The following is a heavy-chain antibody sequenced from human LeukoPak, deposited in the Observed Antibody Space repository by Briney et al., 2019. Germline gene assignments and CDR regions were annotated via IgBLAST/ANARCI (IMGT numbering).Heavy chain of an antibody. CDR1: GFTFSSYS. CDR2: ISSSSSYI. V-gene: IGHV3-21*01. J-gene: IGHJ4*02. D-gene: IGHD6-13*01. Sequence: GGSLRLSCAASGFTFSSYSMNWVRQAPGKGLEWVSSISSSSSYIYYADSVKGRFTISRDNAKNSLYLQMNSLRAEDTAVYYCARVGQLAAAGTVDYWSQGTLVTVSS. CDR3: ARVGQLAAAGTVDY.